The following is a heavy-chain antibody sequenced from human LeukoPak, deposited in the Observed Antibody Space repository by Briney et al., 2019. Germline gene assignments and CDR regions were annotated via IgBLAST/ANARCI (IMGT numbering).Heavy chain of an antibody. V-gene: IGHV3-48*03. CDR1: GFTFSSYE. CDR2: ISSSGSTI. CDR3: ARVAVTATFDY. Sequence: PGGSLRLSCAASGFTFSSYEMNWVRQAPGKGLEWVSYISSSGSTIYYADSVKGRFTISRDNAKNSLYLQMNSLRAEDTAVYYCARVAVTATFDYWGQGTPVTVSS. D-gene: IGHD2-21*02. J-gene: IGHJ4*02.